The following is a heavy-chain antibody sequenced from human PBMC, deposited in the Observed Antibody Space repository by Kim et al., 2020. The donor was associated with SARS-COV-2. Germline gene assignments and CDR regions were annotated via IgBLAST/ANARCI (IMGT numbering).Heavy chain of an antibody. J-gene: IGHJ6*02. CDR2: IYYSGST. V-gene: IGHV4-39*01. D-gene: IGHD2-15*01. CDR1: GGSISSSSYY. Sequence: SETLSLTCTVSGGSISSSSYYWGWIRQPPGKGLEWIGSIYYSGSTYYNPSLKSRVTISVDTSKNQFSLKLSSVTAADTAVYYCARRSIPDCSGGSCYFFGPYYYGMDVWGQGTTVTVSS. CDR3: ARRSIPDCSGGSCYFFGPYYYGMDV.